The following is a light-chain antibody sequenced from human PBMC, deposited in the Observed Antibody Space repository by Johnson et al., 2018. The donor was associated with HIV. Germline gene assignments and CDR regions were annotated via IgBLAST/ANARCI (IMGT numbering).Light chain of an antibody. CDR2: ENN. CDR3: GTWDPSLTAHYV. CDR1: SSNIESNS. V-gene: IGLV1-51*02. J-gene: IGLJ1*01. Sequence: QSVLTQSPSVSAAPGQKVTISCSGSSSNIESNSVSWYQHFPGTAPKVLIYENNKRPSGIPDRFSGSKSGTSATLVITGLQTGDEADYYCGTWDPSLTAHYVFGCGTTVTVL.